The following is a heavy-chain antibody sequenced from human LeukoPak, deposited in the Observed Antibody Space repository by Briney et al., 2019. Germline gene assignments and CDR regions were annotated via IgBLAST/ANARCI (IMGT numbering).Heavy chain of an antibody. J-gene: IGHJ6*02. D-gene: IGHD2-15*01. CDR2: IWYDGSNK. V-gene: IGHV3-33*01. CDR3: ARGDYCSGGSCYLSALYYYYGMDV. CDR1: GFTFRNYG. Sequence: GGSLRLSCAASGFTFRNYGMHWVRQAPGKGLEWVAVIWYDGSNKYYADSVKGRFTISRDNSKNTLYLQMNSLRAEDTAVYYCARGDYCSGGSCYLSALYYYYGMDVWGQGTTVTVSS.